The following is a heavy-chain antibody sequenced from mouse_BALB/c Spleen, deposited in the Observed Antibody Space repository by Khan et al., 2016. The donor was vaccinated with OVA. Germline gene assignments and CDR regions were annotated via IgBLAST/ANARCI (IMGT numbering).Heavy chain of an antibody. CDR3: ARVSAGSIDY. CDR2: ISYSGNT. J-gene: IGHJ2*01. V-gene: IGHV3-2*02. Sequence: EVQLVESGPGLVKPSQSLSLTCTVTGYSITSDYAWNWIRQFPGNKLEWMGYISYSGNTNYNPSLKSRISITRDTSKNQFFLQLNSVTTEDTATSYCARVSAGSIDYWGQGTTLTVSS. D-gene: IGHD6-1*01. CDR1: GYSITSDYA.